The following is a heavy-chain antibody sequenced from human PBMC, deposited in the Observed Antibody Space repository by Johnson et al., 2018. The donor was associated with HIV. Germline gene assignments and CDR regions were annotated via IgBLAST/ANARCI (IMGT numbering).Heavy chain of an antibody. CDR3: AKDPNSSSWLRDAFDV. J-gene: IGHJ3*01. CDR1: GFTFSSYA. Sequence: VQLVESGGGVVQPGRSLRLSCAASGFTFSSYAMHWVRQAPGKGLEWVAFIRYDGSNKYYADSVKGRFTISRDTSKSTVYLQLSSLRVEDTAVYYCAKDPNSSSWLRDAFDVWGHGTMVTVSS. D-gene: IGHD6-13*01. CDR2: IRYDGSNK. V-gene: IGHV3-30*02.